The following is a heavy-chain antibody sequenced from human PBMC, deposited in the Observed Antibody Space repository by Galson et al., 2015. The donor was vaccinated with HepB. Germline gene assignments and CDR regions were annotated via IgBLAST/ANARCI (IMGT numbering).Heavy chain of an antibody. V-gene: IGHV1-3*01. Sequence: SVKVSCKASGYTFTSYAMHWVRQAPGQRLEWMGWINAGNGNTKYSQKFQGRVTISRDTSASTAYMELRSLRSEDTAVYYWARGGIVGSFDYWGQGTLVTVS. J-gene: IGHJ4*02. CDR3: ARGGIVGSFDY. CDR2: INAGNGNT. CDR1: GYTFTSYA. D-gene: IGHD1-26*01.